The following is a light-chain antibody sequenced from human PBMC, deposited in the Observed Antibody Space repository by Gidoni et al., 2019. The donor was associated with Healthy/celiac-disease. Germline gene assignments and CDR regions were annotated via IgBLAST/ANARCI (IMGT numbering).Light chain of an antibody. Sequence: ITISCTGTSSDVGGYNYVSWYQQHPGKAPKLMIYEVSNRHSGVSNRFSGPKSGNTASLTISGLQAEDEADYYCSSYTSSSTVFGGGTKLTVL. CDR3: SSYTSSSTV. CDR2: EVS. V-gene: IGLV2-14*01. J-gene: IGLJ2*01. CDR1: SSDVGGYNY.